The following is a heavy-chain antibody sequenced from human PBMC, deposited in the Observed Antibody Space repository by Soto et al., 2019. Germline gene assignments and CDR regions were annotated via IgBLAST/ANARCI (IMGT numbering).Heavy chain of an antibody. CDR1: DGSISTYDW. V-gene: IGHV4-4*02. Sequence: QVQLHESGPGLVKPSETLSLTCVVPDGSISTYDWWTWFRQPPGKGLEWIGKMFHSGGADYSPSLKSRVTISAASAKNHFSLRLTAVTAADTAVYYCATGNVESMLEYWGQGTQVAVSS. CDR3: ATGNVESMLEY. J-gene: IGHJ4*02. CDR2: MFHSGGA.